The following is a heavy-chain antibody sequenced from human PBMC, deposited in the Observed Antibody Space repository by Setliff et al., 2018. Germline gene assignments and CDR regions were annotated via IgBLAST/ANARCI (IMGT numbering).Heavy chain of an antibody. Sequence: PGGSLRLSCVGSEFTVNSNFMTWVRQAPGKGLEWLSVIYIGGQTFYADSVKGRFTISRDNSKNTLYLQMNSLRAEDTAIYYCAKCSSWHSHYPHFNYLNWLGSWGQGTLVTVSS. D-gene: IGHD4-4*01. V-gene: IGHV3-66*01. CDR3: AKCSSWHSHYPHFNYLNWLGS. J-gene: IGHJ5*01. CDR1: EFTVNSNF. CDR2: IYIGGQT.